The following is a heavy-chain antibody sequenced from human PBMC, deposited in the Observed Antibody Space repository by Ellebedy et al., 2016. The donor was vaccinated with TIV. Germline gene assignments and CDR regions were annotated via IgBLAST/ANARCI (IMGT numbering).Heavy chain of an antibody. J-gene: IGHJ4*02. V-gene: IGHV1-18*01. CDR3: AREGAAAGRGFDY. CDR2: ISAYNGNT. Sequence: ASVKVSCKASGYTFTSYGISWVRQAPGQGLEWMGWISAYNGNTNYAQKLQGRVTITADESTSTAYMELSSLRSEDTAVYYCAREGAAAGRGFDYWGQGTLVTVSS. D-gene: IGHD6-13*01. CDR1: GYTFTSYG.